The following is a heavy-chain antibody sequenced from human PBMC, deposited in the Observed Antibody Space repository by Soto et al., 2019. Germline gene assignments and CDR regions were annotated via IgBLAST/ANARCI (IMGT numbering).Heavy chain of an antibody. Sequence: GASVQVSCKVSGYTFTDLSVHWVRQAPGKGLEWMGGFDPEEDETIYAQKFKGRVAMTEDTSTDTAYMELSSLRSEDTAMYYCATGGGFGKCGHTSPFSYGMDVWGQGTAVTVSS. D-gene: IGHD3-10*01. CDR1: GYTFTDLS. CDR3: ATGGGFGKCGHTSPFSYGMDV. J-gene: IGHJ6*02. V-gene: IGHV1-24*01. CDR2: FDPEEDET.